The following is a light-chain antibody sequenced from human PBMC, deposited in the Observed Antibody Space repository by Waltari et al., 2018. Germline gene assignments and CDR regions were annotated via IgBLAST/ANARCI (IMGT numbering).Light chain of an antibody. CDR3: CSYTSSDTYV. Sequence: CYQQRPPKVPRLIIYDVVKRPSGVSNLFSGSMSGYTATLTISGLQAEDEADYYCCSYTSSDTYVFGSGTTVTVL. CDR2: DVV. V-gene: IGLV2-14*03. J-gene: IGLJ1*01.